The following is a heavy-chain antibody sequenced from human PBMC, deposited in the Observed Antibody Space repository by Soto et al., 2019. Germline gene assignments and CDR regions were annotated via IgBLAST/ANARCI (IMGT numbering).Heavy chain of an antibody. CDR1: GCTFSSYW. V-gene: IGHV3-7*01. D-gene: IGHD1-7*01. Sequence: PGGSLRLSCAASGCTFSSYWMSWVRQAPGKGLEWVANIKQDGSEKYYVDSVKGRFTISRDNAKNSLYLQMNSLRAEDTAVYYCARYNWNYVFDYWGQGTLVTVSS. CDR2: IKQDGSEK. CDR3: ARYNWNYVFDY. J-gene: IGHJ4*02.